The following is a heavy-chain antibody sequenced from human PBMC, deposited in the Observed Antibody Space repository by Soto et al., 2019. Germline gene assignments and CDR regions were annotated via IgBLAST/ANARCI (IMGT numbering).Heavy chain of an antibody. V-gene: IGHV3-30*18. D-gene: IGHD3-22*01. CDR2: ISYDGSNK. CDR1: GFTFSSYG. Sequence: SLRLSCAASGFTFSSYGIHWVRQAPGKGLEWVALISYDGSNKYYADSVKGRFTISRDNSKNTLYLQMNSLRAEDTAMYYCAKDAPYYYASSGYYGPFDYWGQGTLVTVSS. J-gene: IGHJ4*02. CDR3: AKDAPYYYASSGYYGPFDY.